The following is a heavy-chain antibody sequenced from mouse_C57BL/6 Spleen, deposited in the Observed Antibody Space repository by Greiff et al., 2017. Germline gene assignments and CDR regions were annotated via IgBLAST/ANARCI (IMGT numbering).Heavy chain of an antibody. V-gene: IGHV1-47*01. CDR1: GYTFTTYP. CDR2: FHPYNDDT. Sequence: QVQLQQSGAELVKPGASVKMSCKASGYTFTTYPIEWMKQNHGKSLEWIGNFHPYNDDTKYNDKFKGKATLTVEKSSSTVYLELSRLTSDDSAVYYGARFGIYDGYYGYFDVWGTGTTVTVSS. D-gene: IGHD2-3*01. J-gene: IGHJ1*03. CDR3: ARFGIYDGYYGYFDV.